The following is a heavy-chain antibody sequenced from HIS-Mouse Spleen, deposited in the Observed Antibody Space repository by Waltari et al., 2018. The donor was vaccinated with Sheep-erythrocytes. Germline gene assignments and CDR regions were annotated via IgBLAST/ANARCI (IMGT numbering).Heavy chain of an antibody. V-gene: IGHV1-2*02. CDR2: INPNSGGT. D-gene: IGHD2-2*01. CDR1: GYTFTGYY. J-gene: IGHJ1*01. CDR3: ARGYCSSTSCYGYFQH. Sequence: QVQLVQSGAEVKKPGASVKVSCKASGYTFTGYYMHWVRQAPGQGLEGMGWINPNSGGTNHAQKFQGRVPMTRDTSISTAYMELSRLRSDDTAVYYCARGYCSSTSCYGYFQHWGQGTLVTVSS.